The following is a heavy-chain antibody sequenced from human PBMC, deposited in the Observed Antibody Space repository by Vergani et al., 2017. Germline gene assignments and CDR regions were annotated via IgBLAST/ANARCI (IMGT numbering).Heavy chain of an antibody. J-gene: IGHJ6*02. D-gene: IGHD3-10*01. CDR1: GYSISRGYY. CDR3: GGGGGFGELLSFCVGYYYYGMDV. CDR2: IYHSGST. Sequence: QVQLQESGPGLVKPSETLSLTCTVSGYSISRGYYWGWIRQPPGKGLEWIESIYHSGSTYYNPSLKSRVTISVDTSKNQFSLKLSSVTAADTAVYYCGGGGGFGELLSFCVGYYYYGMDVWGQGP. V-gene: IGHV4-38-2*02.